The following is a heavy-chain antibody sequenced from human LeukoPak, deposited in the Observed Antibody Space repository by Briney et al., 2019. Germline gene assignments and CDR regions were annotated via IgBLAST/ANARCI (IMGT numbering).Heavy chain of an antibody. CDR2: ISASGGTT. Sequence: PGGSLRLSCAASGLTFSSYAMSWVRQAPGKWLEWVSVISASGGTTWYADSVKGRFTITRDNSETTLYLQLNSLRAEDTAVYYCVKHFYNTRRWAFDVWGQGSLVTVSS. CDR1: GLTFSSYA. CDR3: VKHFYNTRRWAFDV. D-gene: IGHD2/OR15-2a*01. J-gene: IGHJ3*01. V-gene: IGHV3-23*01.